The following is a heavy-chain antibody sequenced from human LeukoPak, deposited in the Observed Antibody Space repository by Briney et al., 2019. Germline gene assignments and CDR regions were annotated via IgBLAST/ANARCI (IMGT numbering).Heavy chain of an antibody. J-gene: IGHJ3*01. V-gene: IGHV4-59*08. CDR3: ARPYRSGWKGALNF. D-gene: IGHD6-19*01. CDR2: IYNSGST. CDR1: GGSISSDY. Sequence: SETLSLTCTVSGGSISSDYWSWIRQPPGKGLEWIGYIYNSGSTNYNPSLRSRVTMSVDTSKNQFSLKLSSVTAADTAVYYCARPYRSGWKGALNFWGQGTMVTVSS.